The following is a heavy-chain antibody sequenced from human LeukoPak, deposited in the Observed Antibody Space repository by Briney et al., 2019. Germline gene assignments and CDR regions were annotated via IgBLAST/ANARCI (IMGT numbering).Heavy chain of an antibody. CDR3: ARLVCSSTSCYTGIFDY. V-gene: IGHV4-39*01. CDR1: GGSISSSSSY. Sequence: SETLSLTCTVSGGSISSSSSYWGWTRQPPGKGLEWIGSIYYSGSTYYNPSLKSRVTISVDTSKNQFSLKLSSVTAADTAVYYCARLVCSSTSCYTGIFDYWGQGTLVTVSS. J-gene: IGHJ4*02. CDR2: IYYSGST. D-gene: IGHD2-2*02.